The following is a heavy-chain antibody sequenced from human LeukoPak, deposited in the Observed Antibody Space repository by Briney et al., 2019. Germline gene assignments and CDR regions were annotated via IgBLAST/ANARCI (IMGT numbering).Heavy chain of an antibody. D-gene: IGHD3-10*01. CDR3: AKDSGVPWFGELFPNYFDY. CDR2: ISGSGGST. CDR1: GFTFSSYW. V-gene: IGHV3-23*01. Sequence: PGGSLRLSCAASGFTFSSYWMHWVRQAPGKGLEWVSAISGSGGSTYYADSVKGRFTISRDNSKNTLYLQMNSLRAEDTAVYYCAKDSGVPWFGELFPNYFDYWGQGTLVTVSS. J-gene: IGHJ4*02.